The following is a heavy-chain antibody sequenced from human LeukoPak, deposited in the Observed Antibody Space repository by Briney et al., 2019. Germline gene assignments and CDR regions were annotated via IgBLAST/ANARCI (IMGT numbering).Heavy chain of an antibody. CDR2: ISGSGGST. CDR1: GFTFSSYS. V-gene: IGHV3-23*01. Sequence: PGGSLRLSCAASGFTFSSYSMNWVRQAPGKGLEWVSAISGSGGSTYYADSVKGRFTISRDNSKNTLYLQMNSLRAEDTAVYYCAKAQYGVPYFDYWGQGTLVTVSS. D-gene: IGHD4-17*01. J-gene: IGHJ4*02. CDR3: AKAQYGVPYFDY.